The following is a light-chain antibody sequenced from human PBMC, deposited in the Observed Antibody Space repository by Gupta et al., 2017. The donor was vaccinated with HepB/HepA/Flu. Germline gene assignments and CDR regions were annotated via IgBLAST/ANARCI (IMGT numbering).Light chain of an antibody. V-gene: IGKV1-12*01. CDR2: AAS. CDR1: HGLSSW. CDR3: QQANSFPWT. Sequence: DTQLPQPPSSASASVGVMFTITWLSTHGLSSWLAWYQQEPGRSPKLLIYAASSLQSGVPSRFSGSGSGGDFTLTISSLQPEDFATYYCQQANSFPWTFGQGTKVEIK. J-gene: IGKJ1*01.